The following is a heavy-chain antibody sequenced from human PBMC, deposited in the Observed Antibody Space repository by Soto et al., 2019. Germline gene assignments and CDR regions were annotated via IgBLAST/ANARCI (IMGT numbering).Heavy chain of an antibody. J-gene: IGHJ5*02. V-gene: IGHV1-2*02. CDR3: ARGGGRSYNELDP. D-gene: IGHD1-26*01. CDR1: GYTFTAYY. Sequence: QVQLVQSGAEVKKPGASVKVSCKASGYTFTAYYMHWVRQAPGQGLEWMGWINTNSGGTYHAQNLQGRATVTRDTSTTTAYLELASLITDDTAVYYCARGGGRSYNELDPWGHGTLVIVSS. CDR2: INTNSGGT.